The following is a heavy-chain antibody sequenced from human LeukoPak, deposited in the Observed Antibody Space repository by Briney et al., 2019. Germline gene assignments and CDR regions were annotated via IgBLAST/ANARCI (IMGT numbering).Heavy chain of an antibody. V-gene: IGHV3-23*01. D-gene: IGHD1-26*01. CDR2: ISGGGSNT. CDR1: GFTFSNYA. J-gene: IGHJ4*02. Sequence: GGALRLSCAASGFTFSNYAMTWVRQAPGKGLEWVSVISGGGSNTDYADSVKGRFTISRDNSKNTLSLQMNSLRAEDTAIYYCVRSGGYWGQGTLVSVSS. CDR3: VRSGGY.